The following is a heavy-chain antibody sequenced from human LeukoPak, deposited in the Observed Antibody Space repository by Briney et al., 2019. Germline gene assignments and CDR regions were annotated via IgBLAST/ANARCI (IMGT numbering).Heavy chain of an antibody. CDR3: AKIYCTSTDCYYDY. CDR1: GFTFSSYW. J-gene: IGHJ4*02. D-gene: IGHD2-2*01. V-gene: IGHV3-7*01. Sequence: PGGSLRLSCAASGFTFSSYWMSWVRQAPGKGLEWVANIKRDGSAKYYMDSVKGRFTISRDSAKNSLYLQMNSLRAEDTAVYYCAKIYCTSTDCYYDYWGQGTLVTVSS. CDR2: IKRDGSAK.